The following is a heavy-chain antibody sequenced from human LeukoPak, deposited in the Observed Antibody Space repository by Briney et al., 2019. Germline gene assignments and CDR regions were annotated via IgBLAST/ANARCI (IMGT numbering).Heavy chain of an antibody. Sequence: SETLSLTCAVSGYSISSGYYWGWIRQPPGKGLEWIGSIYHSGSTYYNPSLKSRVTISVDTSKNQFSLKLGSVTAADMAVYYCARGSTAMADFDYWGQGTLVTVSS. CDR2: IYHSGST. CDR1: GYSISSGYY. V-gene: IGHV4-38-2*01. J-gene: IGHJ4*02. D-gene: IGHD5-18*01. CDR3: ARGSTAMADFDY.